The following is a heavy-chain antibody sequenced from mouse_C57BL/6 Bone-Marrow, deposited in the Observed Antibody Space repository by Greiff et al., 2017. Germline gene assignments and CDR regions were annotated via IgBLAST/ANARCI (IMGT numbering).Heavy chain of an antibody. D-gene: IGHD2-5*01. J-gene: IGHJ4*01. V-gene: IGHV1-69*01. Sequence: QVQLQQPGAELVMPGASVKLSCKASGYTFTSYWMHWVKQRPGQGLEWIGEIDPSDSYTNYNQKFKGKSTLTVDKSSSTAYMQLSSLTSEDSAVYYRARDYSNSYYAMDYWGQGTSVTVSS. CDR2: IDPSDSYT. CDR3: ARDYSNSYYAMDY. CDR1: GYTFTSYW.